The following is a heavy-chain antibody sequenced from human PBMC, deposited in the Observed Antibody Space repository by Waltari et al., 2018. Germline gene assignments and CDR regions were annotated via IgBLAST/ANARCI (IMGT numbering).Heavy chain of an antibody. CDR2: IIPIFGTA. Sequence: QVQLVQSGAEVKKPGSSVKVSCKASGGTFSSYAISWVRQAPGQGLEWMGGIIPIFGTANYAQKFQGRVTITTDESTSTAYMELSSLRSEDTAVYYCARVMATAPTEINYYGMGVWGQGTTVTVSS. J-gene: IGHJ6*02. CDR3: ARVMATAPTEINYYGMGV. D-gene: IGHD5-18*01. CDR1: GGTFSSYA. V-gene: IGHV1-69*05.